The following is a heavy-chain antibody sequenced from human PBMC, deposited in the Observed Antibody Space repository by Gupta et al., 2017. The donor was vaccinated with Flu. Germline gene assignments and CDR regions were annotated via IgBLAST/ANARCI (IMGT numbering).Heavy chain of an antibody. Sequence: TWVRQAPGGGLKWVAAITSSGVNTYYADSVTGRFTISRDNSKDTLYLQMDSLSAEDTAIYFCAKYDSSALIDYWGQGTLLTVSS. CDR3: AKYDSSALIDY. V-gene: IGHV3-23*01. J-gene: IGHJ4*02. CDR2: ITSSGVNT. D-gene: IGHD3-3*01.